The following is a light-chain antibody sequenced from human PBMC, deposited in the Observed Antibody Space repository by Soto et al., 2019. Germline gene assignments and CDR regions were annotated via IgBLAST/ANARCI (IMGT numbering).Light chain of an antibody. J-gene: IGLJ2*01. CDR3: VARDDSLSVYLI. CDR1: SSNIGSNY. Sequence: QSVLTQPPSASGTPGQRVTISCSGSSSNIGSNYVYWYQQLPGTAPRLLIYRNDQRPSGVPDRFSGSKSGTSASLAISVLRSEDEADYDCVARDDSLSVYLIFGGGTKLTVL. CDR2: RND. V-gene: IGLV1-47*01.